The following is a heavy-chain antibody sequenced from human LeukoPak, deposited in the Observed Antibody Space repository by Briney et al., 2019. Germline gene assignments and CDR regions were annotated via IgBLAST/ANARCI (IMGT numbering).Heavy chain of an antibody. J-gene: IGHJ4*02. CDR2: ISYDGSNK. CDR3: ATGARYSSSWYVPFDY. CDR1: GFTFSSYE. V-gene: IGHV3-30*03. D-gene: IGHD6-13*01. Sequence: PGGSLRLSCAASGFTFSSYEMNWVRQAPGKGLEWVAVISYDGSNKYYADSVKGRFTISRDNSKNTLYLQMNSLRAEDTAVYYCATGARYSSSWYVPFDYWGQGTLVTASS.